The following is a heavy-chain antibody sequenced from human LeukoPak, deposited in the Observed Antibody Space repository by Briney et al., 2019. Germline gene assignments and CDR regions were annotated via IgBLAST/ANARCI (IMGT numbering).Heavy chain of an antibody. CDR2: ISSSGSTI. Sequence: GGSLRLSCAASGFTFNDYYMSWIRQAPGKGLEWVSYISSSGSTIYYADSVKGRFTISRDNAKNSLYLQMNSLRAEDTAVYYCARKMLAAAGTVYYYYYMDVWGKGTTVTVSS. J-gene: IGHJ6*03. V-gene: IGHV3-11*01. CDR1: GFTFNDYY. D-gene: IGHD6-13*01. CDR3: ARKMLAAAGTVYYYYYMDV.